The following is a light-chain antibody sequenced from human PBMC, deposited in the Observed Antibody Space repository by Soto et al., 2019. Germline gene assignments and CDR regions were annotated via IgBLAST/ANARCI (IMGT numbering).Light chain of an antibody. CDR1: QGVSDW. Sequence: DIQMTQSPSSVSASVGESVTIPCRASQGVSDWVAWYQQKPGEAPKLLIYGSSSLLSGVPSRFSGTRSGTDFTLTISSLKSEDFAVYYCQQYDNWPRTFGQGTKVDI. CDR3: QQYDNWPRT. V-gene: IGKV1-12*01. J-gene: IGKJ1*01. CDR2: GSS.